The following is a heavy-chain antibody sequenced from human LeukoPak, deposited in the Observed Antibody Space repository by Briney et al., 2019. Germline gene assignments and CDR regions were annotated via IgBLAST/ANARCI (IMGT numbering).Heavy chain of an antibody. CDR2: IYSGGST. J-gene: IGHJ4*02. CDR1: GFTVSSNY. Sequence: PGGSLRLSCAASGFTVSSNYMNWDRQAPGKGLEWVSLIYSGGSTHYADSVKGRFTISRDNSKNTLYLQMNSLRAEDTAVYYCARGGDSSYYGDYWGQGTLVTVSS. CDR3: ARGGDSSYYGDY. V-gene: IGHV3-66*01. D-gene: IGHD3-22*01.